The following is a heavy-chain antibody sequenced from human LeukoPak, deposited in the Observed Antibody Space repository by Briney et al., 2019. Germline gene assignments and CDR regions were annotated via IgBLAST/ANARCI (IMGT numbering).Heavy chain of an antibody. CDR1: GFTFSSYS. Sequence: GGSLRLSCAASGFTFSSYSMNWVRQAPGKGLEWVSSISTSSSYIYSADSVKGRFTISRDNAKNSLYLQMDSLTVEDTAVYYCARIHLFLDRGLIRGVDSWGQGTLVSVSS. D-gene: IGHD3-10*01. J-gene: IGHJ4*02. V-gene: IGHV3-21*04. CDR2: ISTSSSYI. CDR3: ARIHLFLDRGLIRGVDS.